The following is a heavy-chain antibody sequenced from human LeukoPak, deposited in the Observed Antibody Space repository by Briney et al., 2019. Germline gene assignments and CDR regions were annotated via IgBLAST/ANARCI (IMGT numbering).Heavy chain of an antibody. CDR3: ARDLVGWGDSAYNWFDP. Sequence: PSQTLSLTCTVSGGSISSGDYYWSWIRQPPGKGLEWIGYIYYNGSTYYNPSLKSRVTISVDTSKNQFSLKLSSVTAADTAVYYCARDLVGWGDSAYNWFDPWGQGTLVTVSS. CDR1: GGSISSGDYY. D-gene: IGHD2-8*02. J-gene: IGHJ5*02. V-gene: IGHV4-30-4*08. CDR2: IYYNGST.